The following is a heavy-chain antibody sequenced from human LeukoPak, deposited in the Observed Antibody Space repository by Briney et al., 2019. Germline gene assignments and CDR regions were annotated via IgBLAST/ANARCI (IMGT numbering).Heavy chain of an antibody. CDR2: IYTSGST. D-gene: IGHD5-24*01. CDR1: GGSISSGTYY. J-gene: IGHJ4*02. V-gene: IGHV4-61*02. Sequence: SETLSLTCTVSGGSISSGTYYWSWIRQPAGKGLEWIGRIYTSGSTNYNPSLKSRVTISVDTSKNQFSLSLSSVTAADTAVYYCARGALMATSRYYFDYWGQGTLVTVSS. CDR3: ARGALMATSRYYFDY.